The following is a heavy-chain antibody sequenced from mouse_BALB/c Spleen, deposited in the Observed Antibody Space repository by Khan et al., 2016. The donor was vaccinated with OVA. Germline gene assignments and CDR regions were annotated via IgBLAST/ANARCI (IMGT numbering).Heavy chain of an antibody. CDR2: ILPGSLSI. J-gene: IGHJ3*01. CDR3: ERGGYGGFAY. Sequence: QVQLKQSGADLMKPGASVKISCKAIGYTFSSYWIEWVKQRPGHGLEWIGDILPGSLSINYNAKFKGKATFTADTSSNTAYMQLSSLTSEDSAVYHSERGGYGGFAYWGQGTLVTVSA. CDR1: GYTFSSYW. V-gene: IGHV1-9*01. D-gene: IGHD2-2*01.